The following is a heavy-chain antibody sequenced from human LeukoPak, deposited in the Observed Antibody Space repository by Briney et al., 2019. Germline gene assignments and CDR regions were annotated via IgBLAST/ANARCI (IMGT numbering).Heavy chain of an antibody. V-gene: IGHV3-48*02. CDR2: ISSYSGII. D-gene: IGHD6-19*01. CDR1: GFXFSTYN. CDR3: VNQISGWVY. Sequence: GGSLRLSCAASGFXFSTYNMNWVRQAPGKGLEWVSYISSYSGIIYYADSVKGRFTISRDNAKKSLYLQMNSLRDEDTAVYYCVNQISGWVYWGRGTLVTVSS. J-gene: IGHJ4*02.